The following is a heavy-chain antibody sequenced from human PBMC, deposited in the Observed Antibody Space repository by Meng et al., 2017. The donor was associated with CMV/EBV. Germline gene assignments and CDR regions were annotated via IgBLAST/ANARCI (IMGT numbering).Heavy chain of an antibody. CDR3: ARVIVVPAAIPLYYYSGMDV. V-gene: IGHV1-69*05. D-gene: IGHD2-2*02. Sequence: SVKVSCKASGGTFSSYAISWVRQAPGQGLEWMGGIIPIFGTANYAQKFQGRVTITTDESTSTAYMELSSLRSEDTAVYYCARVIVVPAAIPLYYYSGMDVWGQGTTVTVSS. CDR2: IIPIFGTA. CDR1: GGTFSSYA. J-gene: IGHJ6*02.